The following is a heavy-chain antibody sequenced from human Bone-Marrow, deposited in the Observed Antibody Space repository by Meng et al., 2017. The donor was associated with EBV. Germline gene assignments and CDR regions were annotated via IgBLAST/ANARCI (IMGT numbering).Heavy chain of an antibody. V-gene: IGHV3-74*01. J-gene: IGHJ4*02. CDR3: SRDLVGSDDY. CDR2: LNEHGTIT. Sequence: EVQLVESGGALVQPGGSLRLPCAASGFSFSSYWMHWVRQAPGKGPVWVSRLNEHGTITTYADSVKGRFTISRDNAKNTLYLQMNSLRVEDTAVYYCSRDLVGSDDYWGQGTLVTVFS. CDR1: GFSFSSYW.